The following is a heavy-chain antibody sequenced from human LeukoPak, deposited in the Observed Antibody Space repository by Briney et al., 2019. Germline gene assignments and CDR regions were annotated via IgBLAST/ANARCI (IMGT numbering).Heavy chain of an antibody. Sequence: GGSLRLSCAASEFTFSTYSMNWVRQAPGKGLEWVSIISGGSSDIHYADSVKGRFTISRDNAKNSLYLQMNSLRVEGTAVYYCARGATMATRHLDYWGQGTLVTVSS. CDR2: ISGGSSDI. D-gene: IGHD4-23*01. J-gene: IGHJ4*02. CDR1: EFTFSTYS. CDR3: ARGATMATRHLDY. V-gene: IGHV3-21*01.